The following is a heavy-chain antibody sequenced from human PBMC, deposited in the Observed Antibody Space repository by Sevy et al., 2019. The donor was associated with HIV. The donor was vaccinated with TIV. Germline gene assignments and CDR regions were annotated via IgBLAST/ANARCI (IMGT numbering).Heavy chain of an antibody. CDR2: IYYSGST. Sequence: SETLSLTCTVSGGSISSYYWSWIRQPPGKGLEWIGYIYYSGSTNYNPSLKSRVSISVDTSKNQFSLKLSSVTAADTXXXXXXXXXXXXXXXXXXXWLFFDPWGQGTLVTVSS. D-gene: IGHD3-22*01. CDR3: XXXXXXXXXXXXXXWLFFDP. CDR1: GGSISSYY. V-gene: IGHV4-59*01. J-gene: IGHJ5*02.